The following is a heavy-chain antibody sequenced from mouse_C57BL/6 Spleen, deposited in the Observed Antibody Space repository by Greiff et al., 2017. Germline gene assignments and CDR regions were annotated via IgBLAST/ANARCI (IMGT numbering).Heavy chain of an antibody. CDR1: GFTFSSYA. V-gene: IGHV5-4*01. D-gene: IGHD2-3*01. CDR2: ISDGGSYT. Sequence: EVKVVESGGGLVKPGGSLTLSCAASGFTFSSYAMSWVRQTPEKRLAWVATISDGGSYTYYPDNVKGRFTISRDNAKKNLYLQRSHLKSEDTGGYYCAREGWVDYWGEGTSVTVSS. CDR3: AREGWVDY. J-gene: IGHJ4*01.